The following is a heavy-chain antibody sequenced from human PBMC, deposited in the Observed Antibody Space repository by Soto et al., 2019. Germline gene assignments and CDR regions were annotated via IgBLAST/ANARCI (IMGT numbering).Heavy chain of an antibody. CDR2: ITTTGDTT. J-gene: IGHJ4*02. V-gene: IGHV3-23*04. Sequence: QLVESEGGLVQPGGSLRLSCEASGFIFTTSDMSWVRQAPGKGLEWVSSITTTGDTTHYADSVRGRFTISRDNARNTGYLQMNRLRVDDTAVYYGAKGGGGDHGYWGQGTLVAVSS. CDR1: GFIFTTSD. CDR3: AKGGGGDHGY. D-gene: IGHD2-21*02.